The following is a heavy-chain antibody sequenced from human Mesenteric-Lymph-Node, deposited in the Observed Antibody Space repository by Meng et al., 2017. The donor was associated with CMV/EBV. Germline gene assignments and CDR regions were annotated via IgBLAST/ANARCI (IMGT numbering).Heavy chain of an antibody. V-gene: IGHV6-1*01. CDR2: TYYRSKWYN. D-gene: IGHD3-10*01. J-gene: IGHJ5*02. CDR1: GNSVSSNTVT. Sequence: SETLSLTCAISGNSVSSNTVTWNWIRQSPSRGLEWLGRTYYRSKWYNDYAVSVKSRITIKADTTKNQFSLHLNSVTPEDTAVYYCARDSDADDWFDPWGQGTLVTVSS. CDR3: ARDSDADDWFDP.